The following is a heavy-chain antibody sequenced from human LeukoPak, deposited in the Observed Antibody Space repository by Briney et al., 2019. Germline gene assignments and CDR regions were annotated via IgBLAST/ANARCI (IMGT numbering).Heavy chain of an antibody. Sequence: PAGSLRLSCAASGFTFNSHEMHWVRQAPGKGLEWVSYITSSGGITNYADSVKGRFTVSRDNAKNSLCLQMNSLRAEDTAIYYCARGRNCGGDCDQGSWFDTWGQGILVTVSS. CDR1: GFTFNSHE. D-gene: IGHD2-21*02. V-gene: IGHV3-48*03. J-gene: IGHJ5*02. CDR3: ARGRNCGGDCDQGSWFDT. CDR2: ITSSGGIT.